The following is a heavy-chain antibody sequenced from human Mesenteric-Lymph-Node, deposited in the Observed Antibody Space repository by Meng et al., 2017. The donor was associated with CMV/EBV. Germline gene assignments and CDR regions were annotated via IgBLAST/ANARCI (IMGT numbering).Heavy chain of an antibody. CDR3: ARGDKPKNFDY. Sequence: SKTLSLTCTVSGGSISSSSYYWGWIRQPPGKGLEWIGYIYYSGSTNYNPSFKSRVTISVDTSKNQCSLKLSSVTAADTAVYYCARGDKPKNFDYWGQGTLVTVSS. J-gene: IGHJ4*02. V-gene: IGHV4-61*05. CDR1: GGSISSSSYY. CDR2: IYYSGST.